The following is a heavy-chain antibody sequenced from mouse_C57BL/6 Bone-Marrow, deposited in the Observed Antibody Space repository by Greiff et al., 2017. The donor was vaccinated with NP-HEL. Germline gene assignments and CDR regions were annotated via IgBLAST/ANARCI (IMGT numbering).Heavy chain of an antibody. CDR2: IYPRSGNT. V-gene: IGHV1-81*01. D-gene: IGHD1-1*01. CDR3: ANYYYRYYFDY. J-gene: IGHJ2*01. CDR1: GYTFTSYG. Sequence: VQLQQSGAELARPGASVKLSCKASGYTFTSYGISWVKQRPGQGLEWIGEIYPRSGNTYYNEKFKGKATLTADKSSSTAYMELRSLTSEDSAVYFCANYYYRYYFDYWGQGTTLTVSS.